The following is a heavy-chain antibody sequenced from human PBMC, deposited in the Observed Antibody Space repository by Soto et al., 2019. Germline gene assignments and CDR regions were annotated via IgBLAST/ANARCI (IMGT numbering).Heavy chain of an antibody. CDR3: ARSVGVTTLSYLDY. D-gene: IGHD1-26*01. V-gene: IGHV1-69*13. CDR2: IIPMFGTA. Sequence: SVKVSCKASGGTFRKYGISWVRQAPGQGLEWLGGIIPMFGTATSTQNFQGRLTITADESTSTAYMELSSLTSEDTAVYFCARSVGVTTLSYLDYWGQGTQVTVSS. J-gene: IGHJ4*02. CDR1: GGTFRKYG.